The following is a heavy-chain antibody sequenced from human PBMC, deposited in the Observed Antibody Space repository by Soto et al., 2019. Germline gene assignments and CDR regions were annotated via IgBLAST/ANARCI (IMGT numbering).Heavy chain of an antibody. CDR1: GFTFSSSA. CDR2: ISGSGGTT. J-gene: IGHJ4*02. Sequence: GGSLRLSCAASGFTFSSSAMSWVRQAPGKGLEWLSAISGSGGTTYYADSVKGRFTMSRDNSKNTLYLQMNSLRAEDTAAYYCAKDLRVTTGRHYFDYWGQGTLVTVSS. D-gene: IGHD4-17*01. V-gene: IGHV3-23*01. CDR3: AKDLRVTTGRHYFDY.